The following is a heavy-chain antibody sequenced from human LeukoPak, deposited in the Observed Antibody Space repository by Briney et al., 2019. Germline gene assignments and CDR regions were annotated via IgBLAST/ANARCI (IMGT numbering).Heavy chain of an antibody. V-gene: IGHV4-38-2*01. CDR3: ARGPHCSSTSCYEGNYHMDV. J-gene: IGHJ6*03. CDR1: GYSISSGYY. CDR2: IYHSGST. D-gene: IGHD2-2*01. Sequence: PSETLSLTCAVSGYSISSGYYWGWIRQPPGKGLEWIGSIYHSGSTNYNPSLKSRVTISVDTSKNQFSLKLISVTAADTAVYYCARGPHCSSTSCYEGNYHMDVWGRGTTVTVSS.